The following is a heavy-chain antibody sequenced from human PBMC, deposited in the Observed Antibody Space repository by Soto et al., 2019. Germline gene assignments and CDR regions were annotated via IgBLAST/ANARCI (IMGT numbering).Heavy chain of an antibody. CDR3: AKDRGWSSADLEY. CDR1: GFNFSSFG. CDR2: MSYDGSSK. J-gene: IGHJ4*02. V-gene: IGHV3-30*18. Sequence: PGESLKISCAASGFNFSSFGMHWVRQAPGKGLEWVALMSYDGSSKYYQDSLKGRFTISRDKSKNTLCLQMSSLRVEDTAVYYCAKDRGWSSADLEYWGQGTLVTVSS. D-gene: IGHD6-19*01.